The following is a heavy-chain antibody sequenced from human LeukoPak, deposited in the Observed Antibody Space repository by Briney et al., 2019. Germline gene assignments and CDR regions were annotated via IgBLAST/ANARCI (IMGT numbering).Heavy chain of an antibody. CDR2: IIPIFGTA. J-gene: IGHJ4*02. CDR1: GGTFSSYA. V-gene: IGHV1-69*05. D-gene: IGHD1-26*01. CDR3: AGLSYSGSYTADY. Sequence: SVKVSCKASGGTFSSYAISWVRQAPGQGLEWMGRIIPIFGTANYAQKFQGRVTITTDESTSTAYMELSSLRSEDTAVYYCAGLSYSGSYTADYWGQGTLVTVSS.